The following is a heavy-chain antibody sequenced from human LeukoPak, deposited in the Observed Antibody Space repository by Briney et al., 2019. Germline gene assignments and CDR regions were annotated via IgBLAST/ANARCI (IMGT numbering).Heavy chain of an antibody. V-gene: IGHV3-30-3*01. Sequence: QPGGSLRLSCAASGFTFSSYAMHWVRQAPGKGLEWVAVISYDGSNKYYADSVKGRFTISRDNSKNTLYLQMNSLRAEDTAVYYCAKELIVGARRDDAFDIWGQGTMVTVSS. CDR1: GFTFSSYA. CDR3: AKELIVGARRDDAFDI. J-gene: IGHJ3*02. D-gene: IGHD1-26*01. CDR2: ISYDGSNK.